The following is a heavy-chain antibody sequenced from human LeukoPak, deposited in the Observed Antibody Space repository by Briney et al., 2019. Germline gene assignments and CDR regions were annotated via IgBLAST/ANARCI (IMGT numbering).Heavy chain of an antibody. J-gene: IGHJ4*02. V-gene: IGHV3-33*01. CDR2: IWYDGSNK. CDR3: ARSYGSGSSAAGVFDY. CDR1: GFTFSSYG. Sequence: GGSLRLSCVASGFTFSSYGMHWVRQAPGKGLEWVAVIWYDGSNKYYADSVKGRFTISRDNSKNTLYLQMNSLRAEDTAVYYCARSYGSGSSAAGVFDYWGQGTLVTVSS. D-gene: IGHD3-10*01.